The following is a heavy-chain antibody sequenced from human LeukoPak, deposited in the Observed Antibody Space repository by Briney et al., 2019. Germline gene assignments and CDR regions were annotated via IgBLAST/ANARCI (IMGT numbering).Heavy chain of an antibody. V-gene: IGHV4-59*01. CDR1: GGSISSYY. J-gene: IGHJ4*02. CDR2: ATYSGST. Sequence: SETLSLTCGVSGGSISSYYWNWIRQPPGKGLEWIGYATYSGSTNYNPSLKSRVTISLDTSKNQFSLKLSSVTAADTAVYYCARVPSSWYGGVDYWGQGTLVTVSS. CDR3: ARVPSSWYGGVDY. D-gene: IGHD6-13*01.